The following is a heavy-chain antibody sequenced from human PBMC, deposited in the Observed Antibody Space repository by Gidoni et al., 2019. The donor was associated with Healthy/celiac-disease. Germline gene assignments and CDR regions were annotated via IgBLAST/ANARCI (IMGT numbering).Heavy chain of an antibody. V-gene: IGHV1-3*01. J-gene: IGHJ4*02. CDR1: GYTFTSYA. D-gene: IGHD1-26*01. Sequence: QVQLVQSGAEVKKPGASVKVSCKASGYTFTSYAMQWVRQAPGQRLEWMGWINAGNCNTKYSQTFQGRVTITRDTSASTAYMELSSLRSEDTAVYYCARDPAVVVATWFDYWGQGPLVTVSS. CDR3: ARDPAVVVATWFDY. CDR2: INAGNCNT.